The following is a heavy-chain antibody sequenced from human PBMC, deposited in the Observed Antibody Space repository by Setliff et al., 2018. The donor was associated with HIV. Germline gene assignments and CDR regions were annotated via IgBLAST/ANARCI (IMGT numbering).Heavy chain of an antibody. J-gene: IGHJ4*02. Sequence: SETLSLTCTVSGGSISSGSYFWTWIRQPAGKGLEWIGRIYTSGSTNYNPSLKSRVTISVDTSKNQFSLKPTSVTAADTAVYYCARYSPRGYTLTGPYWGQGTLVTVSS. V-gene: IGHV4-61*02. D-gene: IGHD6-25*01. CDR1: GGSISSGSYF. CDR2: IYTSGST. CDR3: ARYSPRGYTLTGPY.